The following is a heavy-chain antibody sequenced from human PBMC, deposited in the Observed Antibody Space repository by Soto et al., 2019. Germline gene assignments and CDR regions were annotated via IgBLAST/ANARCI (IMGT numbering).Heavy chain of an antibody. CDR2: ISSSGSTI. V-gene: IGHV3-11*01. CDR3: ARERGSYYDFWSGYHSRWFDP. Sequence: QVQLVESGGGLVKPGGSLRLSCAASGFTFSDYYMSWIRQAPGKGLEWVSCISSSGSTIYYADSVKGRFTISRDNAKNSLYLQMNSLRAEDTAVYYCARERGSYYDFWSGYHSRWFDPWGQGTLVTVSS. D-gene: IGHD3-3*01. J-gene: IGHJ5*02. CDR1: GFTFSDYY.